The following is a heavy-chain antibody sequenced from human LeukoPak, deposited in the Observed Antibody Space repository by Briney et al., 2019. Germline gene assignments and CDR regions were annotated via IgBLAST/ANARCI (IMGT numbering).Heavy chain of an antibody. Sequence: PSETLSLTCAVYGGSFSGYYWSWIRQPPGEGLEWIGEINHSGSTNYNPSLKSRVTISVDTSKNQFSLKLSSVTAADTAVYYCARAYDFWSGYSLWYWGQGTLVTVSS. D-gene: IGHD3-3*01. V-gene: IGHV4-34*01. CDR2: INHSGST. CDR3: ARAYDFWSGYSLWY. J-gene: IGHJ4*02. CDR1: GGSFSGYY.